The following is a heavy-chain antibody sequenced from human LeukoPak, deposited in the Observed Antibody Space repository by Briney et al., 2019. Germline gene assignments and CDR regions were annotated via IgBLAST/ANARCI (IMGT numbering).Heavy chain of an antibody. CDR3: ARLRGIFDY. Sequence: SETLSLTCAVYGGSFSGYYWSWIRQPPGKGLEWIGEINHSGSTNYNPSLKSRVTISVDTSKNQFSLKLSSVTAADTAVYYCARLRGIFDYWGQGTLVTVSS. J-gene: IGHJ4*02. CDR1: GGSFSGYY. D-gene: IGHD3-16*01. CDR2: INHSGST. V-gene: IGHV4-34*01.